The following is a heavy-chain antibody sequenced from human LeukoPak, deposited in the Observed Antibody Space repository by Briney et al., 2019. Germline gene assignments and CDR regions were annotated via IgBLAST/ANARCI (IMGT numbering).Heavy chain of an antibody. V-gene: IGHV3-33*01. CDR2: IWYDGSNK. D-gene: IGHD2-2*01. J-gene: IGHJ3*02. CDR1: GFTFSSYG. Sequence: GRSLRLSCAASGFTFSSYGMHWVHQAPGKGLEWVAVIWYDGSNKYYADAVKGLFTICRDNSRNTLYLQMNSLRAEDTAVYYCARGTDIVVVPAAEHDAFDIWGQGTMVTVSS. CDR3: ARGTDIVVVPAAEHDAFDI.